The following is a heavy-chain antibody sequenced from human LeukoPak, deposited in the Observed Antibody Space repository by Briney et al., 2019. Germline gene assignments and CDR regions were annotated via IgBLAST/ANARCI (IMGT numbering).Heavy chain of an antibody. D-gene: IGHD5-12*01. J-gene: IGHJ4*02. CDR3: ARDGLAGGYDSDY. CDR2: IYTSGST. V-gene: IGHV4-61*02. Sequence: SQTLSLTCTVSGGSISSGSYYWSWIRQPAGKGLEWIGRIYTSGSTNYNPSLKSRVIISVDTSKNQFSLKLSSVTAADTAVYYCARDGLAGGYDSDYWGQGTLVTVSS. CDR1: GGSISSGSYY.